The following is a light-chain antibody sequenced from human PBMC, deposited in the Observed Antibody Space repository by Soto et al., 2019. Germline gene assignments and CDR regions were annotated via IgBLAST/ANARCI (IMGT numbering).Light chain of an antibody. CDR2: WAS. CDR1: QSVLYSSNNNNY. V-gene: IGKV4-1*01. J-gene: IGKJ2*01. Sequence: DIVMTQSPDSLAVSLGERATINCKSSQSVLYSSNNNNYLAWYQQKPGQPPKLLIFWASIRKSGVPDRFSGSGSATDFTLTISSLQAEDVALYYCQQYYSTPYTFGQGTKLEIK. CDR3: QQYYSTPYT.